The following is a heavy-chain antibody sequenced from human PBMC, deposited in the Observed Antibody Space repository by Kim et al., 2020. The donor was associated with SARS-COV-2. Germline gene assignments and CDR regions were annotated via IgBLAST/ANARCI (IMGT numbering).Heavy chain of an antibody. D-gene: IGHD4-17*01. CDR2: ISYDGSNK. J-gene: IGHJ4*02. V-gene: IGHV3-30*18. CDR1: GFSFSSYG. Sequence: GGSLRLSCAASGFSFSSYGMHWVRQAPGKGLEWVAVISYDGSNKYYADSVKGRFTISRDNFKNTLDLQMNSLRAEDTAVYYCAKSPDYGDYVGGSNFDYWGQGTLVTVSS. CDR3: AKSPDYGDYVGGSNFDY.